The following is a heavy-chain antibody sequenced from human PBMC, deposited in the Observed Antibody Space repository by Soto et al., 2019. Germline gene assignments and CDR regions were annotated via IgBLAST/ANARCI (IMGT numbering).Heavy chain of an antibody. V-gene: IGHV3-7*04. CDR3: ARGDYHDTSGPFSDAFDI. D-gene: IGHD3-22*01. J-gene: IGHJ3*02. CDR1: GFTFSSYW. CDR2: IKQDGRAA. Sequence: GGSLRLSCAASGFTFSSYWMSWVRQAPGKGLEWVANIKQDGRAAWYVDSVKGRFTISRDNAKKSLYLQMNSLRVEDTAVYYCARGDYHDTSGPFSDAFDIWGQGTMVT.